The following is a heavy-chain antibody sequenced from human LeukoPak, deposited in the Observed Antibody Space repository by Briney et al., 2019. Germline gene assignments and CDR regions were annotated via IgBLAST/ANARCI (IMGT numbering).Heavy chain of an antibody. Sequence: GGSLRLSCAASGFTFSNYAMNWVRQAPGKGLEWVSLISGSTGSTYYADSVKGRFSISRDNSKNTVYLQMNSLRADDTAMYYCARDSIPGSPYYDRSGYMAAFDIWGQGTMVTVSS. J-gene: IGHJ3*02. CDR1: GFTFSNYA. V-gene: IGHV3-23*01. CDR2: ISGSTGST. CDR3: ARDSIPGSPYYDRSGYMAAFDI. D-gene: IGHD3-22*01.